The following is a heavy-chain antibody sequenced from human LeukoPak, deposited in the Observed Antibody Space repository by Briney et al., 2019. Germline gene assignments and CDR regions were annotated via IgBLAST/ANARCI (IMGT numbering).Heavy chain of an antibody. V-gene: IGHV3-30-3*01. CDR3: ARVDSSGWYWYSFDD. D-gene: IGHD6-19*01. CDR1: GFIFSNCA. J-gene: IGHJ4*02. CDR2: ISYDGGNR. Sequence: PGGSLRLSCAASGFIFSNCAMHWVRQAPDKGLEWVAIISYDGGNRYYADSVKDRFTISRDNSKSTLYLQMNSLRAEDTAIYYCARVDSSGWYWYSFDDWGQGTLVTVSS.